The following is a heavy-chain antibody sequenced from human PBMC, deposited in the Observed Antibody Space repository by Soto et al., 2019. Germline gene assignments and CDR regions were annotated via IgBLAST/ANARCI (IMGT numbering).Heavy chain of an antibody. J-gene: IGHJ4*02. CDR3: ASPTRDGYGADY. CDR1: GGTFSSYA. CDR2: IIPIFGTA. V-gene: IGHV1-69*13. D-gene: IGHD4-17*01. Sequence: VKVSCKASGGTFSSYAISWVRQAPGQGLEWMGGIIPIFGTANYAQKFQGRVTITADESTSTAYMELSSLRSEDTAVYYCASPTRDGYGADYWGQGTLVTVSS.